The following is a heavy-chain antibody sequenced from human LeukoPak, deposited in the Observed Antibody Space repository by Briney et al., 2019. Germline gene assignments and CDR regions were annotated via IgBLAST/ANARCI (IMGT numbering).Heavy chain of an antibody. D-gene: IGHD3-10*01. V-gene: IGHV1-46*01. Sequence: ASVKVSCKASGYTFTSYYMHWVRQAPGQGLECMGIINPSGGSTSYAQKFQGRVTMTRDMSTSTVYMELSSLRSEDTAVYYCARVSSAGYFDYWGQGTLVTVSS. CDR3: ARVSSAGYFDY. CDR1: GYTFTSYY. J-gene: IGHJ4*02. CDR2: INPSGGST.